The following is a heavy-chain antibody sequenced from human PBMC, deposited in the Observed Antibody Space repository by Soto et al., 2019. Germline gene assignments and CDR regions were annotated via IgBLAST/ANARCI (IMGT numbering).Heavy chain of an antibody. Sequence: EVQLVESGGGSVQPGESLRLSCAASEFTLSSYWMHWVRQAPGKGLVWVSRIIGDGSGANYADPVKARFTISRDNAKNTLYLQMNSLRAADTAVYYGARDRVHGSGSLDYWGQGILVTVSS. D-gene: IGHD3-10*01. CDR3: ARDRVHGSGSLDY. J-gene: IGHJ4*02. CDR1: EFTLSSYW. CDR2: IIGDGSGA. V-gene: IGHV3-74*01.